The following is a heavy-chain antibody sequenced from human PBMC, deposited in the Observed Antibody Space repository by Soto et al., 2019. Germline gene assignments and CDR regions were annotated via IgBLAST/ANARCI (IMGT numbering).Heavy chain of an antibody. CDR3: ATDKPAAGTGAFDI. CDR1: GDNFTNYW. CDR2: IYLGDSDT. D-gene: IGHD6-13*01. V-gene: IGHV5-51*03. Sequence: EVQLVQSGVEVKKPGESLKISCKGSGDNFTNYWIGWVRQMPGKGLEWMGIIYLGDSDTRYSPSFQGQVTISADKSISTASLQWSSLKTSDTAMYYCATDKPAAGTGAFDIWGQGTMVTISS. J-gene: IGHJ3*02.